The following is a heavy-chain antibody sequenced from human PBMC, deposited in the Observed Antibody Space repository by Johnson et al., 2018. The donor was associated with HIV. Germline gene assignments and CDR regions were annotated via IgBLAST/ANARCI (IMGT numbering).Heavy chain of an antibody. Sequence: VRLVESGGGVVRPGGSLRLSCAASGFTFDDYGMSWVRQVPGKGLEWVSGINWNGGSTGYADSVKGRFTISRDSAKNSLYLQMKSLRPEDTAFYYCAKDRGNYDSDAFYFWGQGTMVTVSS. V-gene: IGHV3-20*04. J-gene: IGHJ3*01. D-gene: IGHD3-16*01. CDR3: AKDRGNYDSDAFYF. CDR2: INWNGGST. CDR1: GFTFDDYG.